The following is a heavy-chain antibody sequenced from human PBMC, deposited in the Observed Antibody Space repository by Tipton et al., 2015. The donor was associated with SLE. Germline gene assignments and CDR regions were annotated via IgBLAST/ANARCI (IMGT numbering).Heavy chain of an antibody. D-gene: IGHD1-26*01. CDR2: VYTSGST. CDR1: GGSISSGSYY. Sequence: TLSLTCTVSGGSISSGSYYWSWIRQPAGKGLEWIGRVYTSGSTNYNPSLKGRVTISVDTSKNQFSLKLSSVTAADTAVYYCARGNSGSVGTYFDYWGQGTLVFVSS. CDR3: ARGNSGSVGTYFDY. V-gene: IGHV4-61*02. J-gene: IGHJ4*02.